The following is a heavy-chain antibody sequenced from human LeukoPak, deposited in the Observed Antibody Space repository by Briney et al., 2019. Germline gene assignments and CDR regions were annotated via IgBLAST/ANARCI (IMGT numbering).Heavy chain of an antibody. V-gene: IGHV4-59*01. CDR3: ARTPTMVRGIRFDP. CDR2: IYYSGST. D-gene: IGHD3-10*01. J-gene: IGHJ5*02. Sequence: SETLSLTCTVSGGSISSYYCSWIRQPPGKGLEWIGYIYYSGSTNYNPSLKSRVTISVDTSKNQFSLKLSSVTAADTAVYYCARTPTMVRGIRFDPWGQGTLVIVSS. CDR1: GGSISSYY.